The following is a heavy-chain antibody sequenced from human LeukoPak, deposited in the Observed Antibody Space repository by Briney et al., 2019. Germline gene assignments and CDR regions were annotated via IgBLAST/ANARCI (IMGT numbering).Heavy chain of an antibody. CDR2: IYSTGSA. J-gene: IGHJ4*02. V-gene: IGHV4-4*07. D-gene: IGHD3-16*01. CDR3: ARRSKLGYYFDS. Sequence: SETLSLTCSVSGGSISNYYWSWIRPPAGRGLEWVGRIYSTGSAYYNPSLKGRVSMSVDTSKNQFSLRLSSVTAADTAVYSCARRSKLGYYFDSWGQGILVTVSS. CDR1: GGSISNYY.